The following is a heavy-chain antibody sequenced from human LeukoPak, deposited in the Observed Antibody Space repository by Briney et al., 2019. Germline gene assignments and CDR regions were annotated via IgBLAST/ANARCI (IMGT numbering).Heavy chain of an antibody. D-gene: IGHD3-10*01. CDR3: ARAYGSGSYHSNWFES. Sequence: SETLSLTCAVYGGSFSGYYWTWIRQPPGKGLEWIGEINHSGSTNYNPSLKSRVTMSVDTSMNQFSLRLNSVTTADTAVYYCARAYGSGSYHSNWFESWGQGTLVIVSS. CDR1: GGSFSGYY. V-gene: IGHV4-34*01. J-gene: IGHJ5*01. CDR2: INHSGST.